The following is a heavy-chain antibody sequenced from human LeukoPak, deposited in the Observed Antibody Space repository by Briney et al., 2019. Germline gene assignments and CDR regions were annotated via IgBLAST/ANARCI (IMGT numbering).Heavy chain of an antibody. CDR3: ATLDSSGWYGDY. CDR2: ISGSGGT. J-gene: IGHJ4*02. V-gene: IGHV3-23*01. Sequence: SGGSLRLSCAASGLTFSSYAMSWVSQAPGKGLQWVSSISGSGGTFYADSVKGRFTISRDNSKNTLYLQMNSLRAEDTAVYYCATLDSSGWYGDYWGQGTLVTVSS. D-gene: IGHD6-19*01. CDR1: GLTFSSYA.